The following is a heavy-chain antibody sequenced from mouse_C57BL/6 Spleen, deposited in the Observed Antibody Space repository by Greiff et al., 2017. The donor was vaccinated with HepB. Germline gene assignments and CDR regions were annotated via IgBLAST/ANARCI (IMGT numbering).Heavy chain of an antibody. CDR1: GYTFTDYN. CDR2: INPNNGGT. V-gene: IGHV1-18*01. D-gene: IGHD1-1*01. J-gene: IGHJ2*01. Sequence: EVQHQQSGPELVKPGASVKIPCKASGYTFTDYNMDWVKQSHGKSLEWIGDINPNNGGTIYNQKFKGKATLTVDKSSSTAYMELRSLTSEDTAVYYCARSHYYGSTLDYWGQGTTLTVSS. CDR3: ARSHYYGSTLDY.